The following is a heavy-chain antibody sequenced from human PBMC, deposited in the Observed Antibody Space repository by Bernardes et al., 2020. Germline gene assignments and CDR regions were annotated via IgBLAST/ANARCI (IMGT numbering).Heavy chain of an antibody. Sequence: GGSLRLSRAASGFTVSSTYMSWVRQAPGKGLEWVSVIYTGGGTYYADSVKGRFTISRDNSKNTLYLQMNSLRAEDTAVYYCARASSGDYPNRWGQGTLVTVSS. CDR2: IYTGGGT. D-gene: IGHD3-22*01. CDR1: GFTVSSTY. J-gene: IGHJ4*02. V-gene: IGHV3-53*01. CDR3: ARASSGDYPNR.